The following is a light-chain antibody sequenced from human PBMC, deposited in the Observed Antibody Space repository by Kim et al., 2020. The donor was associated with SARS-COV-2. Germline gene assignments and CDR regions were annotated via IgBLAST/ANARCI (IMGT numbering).Light chain of an antibody. Sequence: LSPGYTATLSCWASESVTSTFLAWYLQRPCQAPRLLIYGATDRATGIPNRFGGSGSGTGFTLTISRLGPEDFGVYYCQQYGSSPWTFGQGTKLEI. J-gene: IGKJ1*01. V-gene: IGKV3-20*01. CDR3: QQYGSSPWT. CDR1: ESVTSTF. CDR2: GAT.